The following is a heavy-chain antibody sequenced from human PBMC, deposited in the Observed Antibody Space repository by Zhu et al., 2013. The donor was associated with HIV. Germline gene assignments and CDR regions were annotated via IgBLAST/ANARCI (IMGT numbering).Heavy chain of an antibody. J-gene: IGHJ3*02. D-gene: IGHD1-26*01. V-gene: IGHV1-46*01. CDR3: ARNPRERGTGLNAFDI. CDR2: INPSGGST. Sequence: QVQLVQSGAEVKKPGASVKVSCKASGYTFTSYYMHWVRQAPGQGLEWMGIINPSGGSTSYAQKFQGRVTMTRDTSTSTVYMELSSLRSEDTAVYYCARNPRERGTGLNAFDIWAKGQWSPSLQ. CDR1: GYTFTSYY.